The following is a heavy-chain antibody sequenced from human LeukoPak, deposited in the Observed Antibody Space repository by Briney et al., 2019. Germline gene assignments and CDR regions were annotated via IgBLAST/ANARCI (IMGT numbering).Heavy chain of an antibody. CDR3: ARSGLSRFDY. D-gene: IGHD4/OR15-4a*01. J-gene: IGHJ4*02. CDR1: GFTFSSYG. V-gene: IGHV3-23*01. Sequence: GGSLRLSCAASGFTFSSYGMSWVRQAPGKGLEWVSGISGSGGSTYYADSVKGRFTSSRDNSKNTLYLQMNSLRAEDTAVYYCARSGLSRFDYWGQGTLVTVSS. CDR2: ISGSGGST.